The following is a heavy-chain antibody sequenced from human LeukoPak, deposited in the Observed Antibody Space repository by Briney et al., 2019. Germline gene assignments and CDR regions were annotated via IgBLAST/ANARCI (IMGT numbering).Heavy chain of an antibody. CDR1: GFIFSTFR. CDR3: AVDHTSGGFYHGLDV. D-gene: IGHD3-3*01. CDR2: ISSSSTTI. Sequence: PGGSLRLPCAASGFIFSTFRMNWVRQAPGKGLEWISYISSSSTTIYYADSVKGRFTISRDNAKNSLYLQMNSLRDGDTAIYYCAVDHTSGGFYHGLDVWGQGTTVTVSS. V-gene: IGHV3-48*02. J-gene: IGHJ6*02.